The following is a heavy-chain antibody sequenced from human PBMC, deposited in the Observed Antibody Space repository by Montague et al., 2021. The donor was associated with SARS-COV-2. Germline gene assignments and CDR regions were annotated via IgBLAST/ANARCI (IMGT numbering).Heavy chain of an antibody. J-gene: IGHJ4*02. CDR2: IYYSGST. Sequence: SETLSLTCTVSGVSITAYYWSWIRQPPGKGLEWIGYIYYSGSTYYTPSLKSRVSFSVDASKNEFSLRLTSVGAADTAVYSCARGGGDYGGNPFDYWGQGTLVTVSS. D-gene: IGHD4-23*01. CDR3: ARGGGDYGGNPFDY. V-gene: IGHV4-59*01. CDR1: GVSITAYY.